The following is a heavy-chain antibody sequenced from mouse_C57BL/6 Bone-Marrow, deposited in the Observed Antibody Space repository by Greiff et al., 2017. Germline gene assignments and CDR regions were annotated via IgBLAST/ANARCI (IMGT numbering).Heavy chain of an antibody. CDR3: AISSGMAWFAY. CDR2: IHPSDSDT. Sequence: QVQLKQPGAELVKPGASVKVSCKASGYTFTSYWMHWVKQRPGQGLEWIGRIHPSDSDTNYNQKFKGKATLTVDKSSSTAYMQLSSLTSEDSAVYYCAISSGMAWFAYWGQGTLVTVSA. J-gene: IGHJ3*01. CDR1: GYTFTSYW. D-gene: IGHD3-2*02. V-gene: IGHV1-74*01.